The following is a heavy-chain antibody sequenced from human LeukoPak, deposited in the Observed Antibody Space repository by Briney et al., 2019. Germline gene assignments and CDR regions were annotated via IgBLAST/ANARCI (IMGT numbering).Heavy chain of an antibody. Sequence: PGGSLRLSCAASGFTFSSYSMNWVRQAPGKGLEWVSFIYSDGRTSYADSVKGRFTISRDNSKNTLYLQMNSLRAEDTAVYYCARKYTYGFYCWGQGTLVTAS. CDR1: GFTFSSYS. D-gene: IGHD3-10*01. J-gene: IGHJ4*02. CDR3: ARKYTYGFYC. CDR2: IYSDGRT. V-gene: IGHV3-66*01.